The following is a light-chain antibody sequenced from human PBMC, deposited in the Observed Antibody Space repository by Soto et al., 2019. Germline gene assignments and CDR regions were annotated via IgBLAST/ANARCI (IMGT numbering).Light chain of an antibody. CDR3: SSYISSSTPYV. CDR2: GVS. V-gene: IGLV2-14*03. Sequence: QSVLTQPASVSGSPGQSITIFCTGTSSDIGGYNFVSWYQHHPGKAPKLMIFGVSDRPSGVSDRFSGSKSGNTASLTISGLQAEDEADYYCSSYISSSTPYVFGTGTKVTVL. J-gene: IGLJ1*01. CDR1: SSDIGGYNF.